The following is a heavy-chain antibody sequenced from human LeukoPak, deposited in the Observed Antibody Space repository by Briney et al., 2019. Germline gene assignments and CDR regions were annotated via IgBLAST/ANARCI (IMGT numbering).Heavy chain of an antibody. CDR3: ARGSAVVGGGGPLFDY. J-gene: IGHJ4*02. D-gene: IGHD4-23*01. CDR2: INPNSGGT. CDR1: GYTFTDFY. Sequence: ASVKVSCKASGYTFTDFYIHWVRQAPGQGLELMGWINPNSGGTNYAQKFQGRVTMTRDTSISTAYLDLSSLRSDDTAVYYCARGSAVVGGGGPLFDYWGQGTLVAVSS. V-gene: IGHV1-2*02.